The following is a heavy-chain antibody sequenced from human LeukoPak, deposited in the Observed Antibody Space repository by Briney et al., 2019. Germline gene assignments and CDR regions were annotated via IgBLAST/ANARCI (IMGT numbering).Heavy chain of an antibody. V-gene: IGHV3-30*04. D-gene: IGHD6-13*01. CDR1: GFTFSSYA. CDR2: ISYDGSNK. CDR3: ARVSCCWVYSSSWYFDVGKRGMDV. J-gene: IGHJ6*02. Sequence: PGRSLRLSCAASGFTFSSYAMHWVRQAPGKGLEWVAVISYDGSNKYYADSVKGRFTISRDNSKNTLYLQMNSLRAKDTAVYYCARVSCCWVYSSSWYFDVGKRGMDVWGQGTTVTVSS.